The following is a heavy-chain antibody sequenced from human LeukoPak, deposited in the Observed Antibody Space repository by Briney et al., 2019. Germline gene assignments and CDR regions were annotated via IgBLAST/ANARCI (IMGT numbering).Heavy chain of an antibody. CDR3: ARRKGPYCSGGDCYFDY. CDR2: TNHSGST. D-gene: IGHD2-15*01. CDR1: GGSFSGYY. V-gene: IGHV4-34*01. J-gene: IGHJ4*02. Sequence: PSETLSLTCAVYGGSFSGYYWSWIRQPPGKGLEWIGETNHSGSTNYNPSLKSRVTISVDTSKNQFSLKLSSVTAADTAVYYCARRKGPYCSGGDCYFDYWGQGTLVTVSS.